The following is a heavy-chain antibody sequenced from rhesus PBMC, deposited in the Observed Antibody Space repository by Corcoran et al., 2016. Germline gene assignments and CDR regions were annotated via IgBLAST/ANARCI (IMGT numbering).Heavy chain of an antibody. CDR2: ISGSGGGT. D-gene: IGHD3-3*01. Sequence: QLQLQASGPGLVQPSETLSLPCAVSGGSISSNYWSWIRPPPGTGLEWSGRISGSGGGTDDNPPIKRRATISTDTYKNQFSRKRRSGTAADKAVYYCARDRPDGTGVDYWGQGVLVTVSS. J-gene: IGHJ4*01. CDR1: GGSISSNY. V-gene: IGHV4-173*01. CDR3: ARDRPDGTGVDY.